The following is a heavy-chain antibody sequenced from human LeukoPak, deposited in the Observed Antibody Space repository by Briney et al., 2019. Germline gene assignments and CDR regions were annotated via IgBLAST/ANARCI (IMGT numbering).Heavy chain of an antibody. Sequence: GGSVRLSCAASGFTFSSSGMQWVRQAPGRGLGWVAVIWYDGSNKYYTDSVKGRFTISRDNSKNTLYLQMNSLRAEDTAVYYCARYCYDSSGYHSFVAFDIWGQGTMVTVSS. J-gene: IGHJ3*02. CDR3: ARYCYDSSGYHSFVAFDI. CDR2: IWYDGSNK. D-gene: IGHD3-22*01. CDR1: GFTFSSSG. V-gene: IGHV3-33*01.